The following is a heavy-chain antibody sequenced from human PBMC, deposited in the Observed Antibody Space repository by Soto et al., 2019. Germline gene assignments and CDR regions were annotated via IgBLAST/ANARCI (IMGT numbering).Heavy chain of an antibody. CDR2: ISAYNGNT. D-gene: IGHD2-2*01. CDR1: GYTFTSYG. Sequence: QVQLVQSGAEVKKPGASVKVSCKASGYTFTSYGISWVRQAPGQGLEWMGWISAYNGNTNYEQKLQGRVTMTTDTSTSTAYMELRSLRSDDTAVYYCARIVVVPAAMVLVAATDYYDGMDVWGQGTTVNVSS. V-gene: IGHV1-18*01. CDR3: ARIVVVPAAMVLVAATDYYDGMDV. J-gene: IGHJ6*02.